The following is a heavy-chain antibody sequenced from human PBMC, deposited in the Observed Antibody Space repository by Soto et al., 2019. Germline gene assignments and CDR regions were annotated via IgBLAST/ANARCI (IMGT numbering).Heavy chain of an antibody. Sequence: GGSLRLSCTASGFTFGDYAMSWVRQAPGKGLEWVGFIRSKAYGGTTEYAASVKGRFTISRDDSKSIAYLQMNSLKTEDTAVYYCTRDLVGATYYYYYGMDVWGQGTTVTVSS. CDR3: TRDLVGATYYYYYGMDV. V-gene: IGHV3-49*04. D-gene: IGHD1-26*01. J-gene: IGHJ6*02. CDR2: IRSKAYGGTT. CDR1: GFTFGDYA.